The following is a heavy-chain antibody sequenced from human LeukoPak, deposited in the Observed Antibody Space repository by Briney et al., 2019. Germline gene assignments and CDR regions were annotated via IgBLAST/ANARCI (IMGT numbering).Heavy chain of an antibody. Sequence: SETLSLTRTVSSGSISSYYWSWIRQPPGKGLEWIGYIYYSGSTNYNPSLKSRVTISVDTSKNQFSLKLSSVTAADTAVYYCAREAGVPVAGFDYWGQGTLVTVSS. V-gene: IGHV4-59*01. D-gene: IGHD6-19*01. J-gene: IGHJ4*02. CDR1: SGSISSYY. CDR2: IYYSGST. CDR3: AREAGVPVAGFDY.